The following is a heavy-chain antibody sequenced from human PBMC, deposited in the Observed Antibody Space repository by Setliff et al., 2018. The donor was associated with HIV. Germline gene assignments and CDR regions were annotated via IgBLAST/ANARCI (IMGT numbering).Heavy chain of an antibody. Sequence: PSETLSLTCAVYGGSFSGFYWSWIRQPPGRGLEWIGEINHSGSTTYNPSLKSRVTISVDTSKNHFALKLSSVTAADTAVYYCARRTAPPSGFYSHYYLDVWGKGTTVTVSS. D-gene: IGHD6-6*01. J-gene: IGHJ6*03. V-gene: IGHV4-34*01. CDR3: ARRTAPPSGFYSHYYLDV. CDR1: GGSFSGFY. CDR2: INHSGST.